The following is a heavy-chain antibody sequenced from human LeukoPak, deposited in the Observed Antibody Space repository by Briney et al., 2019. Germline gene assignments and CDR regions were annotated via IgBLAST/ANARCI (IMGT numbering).Heavy chain of an antibody. CDR3: ARSLRVRGVPDYMDV. J-gene: IGHJ6*03. V-gene: IGHV3-30*02. D-gene: IGHD3-10*01. CDR1: GFSFSDYD. CDR2: IRYDGSNT. Sequence: GGSLRLSCAASGFSFSDYDIHWVRLAPGKGLEWVTFIRYDGSNTYAESVKGRFTISRDNSKNMLYLQMNRLRAEDTAVYYCARSLRVRGVPDYMDVWGKGTTVIISS.